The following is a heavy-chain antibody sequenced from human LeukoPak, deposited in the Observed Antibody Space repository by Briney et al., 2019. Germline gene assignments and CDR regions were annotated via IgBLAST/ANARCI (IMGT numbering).Heavy chain of an antibody. CDR1: GGSISSGDYY. CDR2: IYYSGST. CDR3: ARGQLDCSGGSCYSDWFDP. D-gene: IGHD2-15*01. J-gene: IGHJ5*02. Sequence: SSETLSLTCTVSGGSISSGDYYWSWIRQPPGKGLEWIGYIYYSGSTYYNPSLKSRVTISVDTSKNQFSLKLSSVTAADTAVYYCARGQLDCSGGSCYSDWFDPWGQGTLVTVSS. V-gene: IGHV4-30-4*01.